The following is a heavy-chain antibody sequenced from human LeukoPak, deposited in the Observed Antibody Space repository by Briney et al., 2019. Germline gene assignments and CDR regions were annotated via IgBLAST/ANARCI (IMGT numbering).Heavy chain of an antibody. V-gene: IGHV3-33*01. CDR2: IWHDGSNK. D-gene: IGHD2-15*01. J-gene: IGHJ4*02. CDR1: GFTFSHYG. CDR3: ARGFCSGGICYPQPTTWTFYFDS. Sequence: GGSLRLSCAASGFTFSHYGMLWVRPAPGKGLEWVGVIWHDGSNKLYADSVKGRLTISRDNSKNTLYMQMNSLRAEDTAVYYCARGFCSGGICYPQPTTWTFYFDSWGQGTLVTVSS.